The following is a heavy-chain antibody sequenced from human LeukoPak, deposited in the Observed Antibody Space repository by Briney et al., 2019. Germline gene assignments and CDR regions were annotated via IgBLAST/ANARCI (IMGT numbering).Heavy chain of an antibody. CDR3: TRGPHQHWPLGQF. CDR2: INDSGSP. V-gene: IGHV4-34*01. CDR1: GGSFDGYH. J-gene: IGHJ4*02. Sequence: PSETLSLTCEVNGGSFDGYHWTWIRQSPGKGLDWIGEINDSGSPIYSPSLKSRLTISVDTSKNQFSVTLTSVTVADTAVYYCTRGPHQHWPLGQFWSQGSLVTVSS. D-gene: IGHD2-2*01.